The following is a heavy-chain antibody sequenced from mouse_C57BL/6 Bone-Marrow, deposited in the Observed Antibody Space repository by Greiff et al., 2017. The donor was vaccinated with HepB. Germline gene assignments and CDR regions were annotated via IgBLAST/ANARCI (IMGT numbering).Heavy chain of an antibody. CDR1: GYTFTSYW. V-gene: IGHV1-64*01. CDR2: IHPNSGST. D-gene: IGHD1-1*01. J-gene: IGHJ2*01. CDR3: ARRGSSYYGSSYDY. Sequence: QVQLQQPGAELVKPGASVKLSCKASGYTFTSYWMHWVKQRPGQGLEWIGMIHPNSGSTNYNEKFKSKATLTVDKSSSTAYMQLSSLTSEDSAVYYCARRGSSYYGSSYDYWGQGTTLTVSS.